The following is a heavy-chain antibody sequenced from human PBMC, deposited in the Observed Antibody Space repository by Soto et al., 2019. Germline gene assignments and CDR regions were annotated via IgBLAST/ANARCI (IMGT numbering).Heavy chain of an antibody. CDR2: ISSSSSYI. V-gene: IGHV3-21*01. CDR1: GFTFSSYS. Sequence: EVQLVESGGGLVKPGGSLRLSCAASGFTFSSYSMNWVRQAPGKGLEWVSSISSSSSYIYYADSVKGRFTISRDNAKNSLDLQMNSLNAEDTAVDYCARYDILTGYHYYGMDDWGQGTTVTVSS. J-gene: IGHJ6*02. D-gene: IGHD3-9*01. CDR3: ARYDILTGYHYYGMDD.